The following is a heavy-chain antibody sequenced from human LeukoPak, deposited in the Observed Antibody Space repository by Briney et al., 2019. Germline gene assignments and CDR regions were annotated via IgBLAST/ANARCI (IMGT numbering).Heavy chain of an antibody. D-gene: IGHD4-17*01. J-gene: IGHJ3*02. CDR2: ISGSGNTI. CDR1: GFTISSYE. CDR3: AKGMTTVTTSEDAFDI. Sequence: GGSLRLSCAASGFTISSYEMNWVRQAPGKGLEWVSYISGSGNTIYYADSVKGRFTISRDNAKNSLYLQMNSLRAEDTAVYYCAKGMTTVTTSEDAFDIWGQGTMVTVSS. V-gene: IGHV3-48*03.